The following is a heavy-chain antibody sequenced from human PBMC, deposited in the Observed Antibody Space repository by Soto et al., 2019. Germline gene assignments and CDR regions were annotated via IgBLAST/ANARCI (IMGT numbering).Heavy chain of an antibody. CDR2: ISYDGSNK. V-gene: IGHV3-30*18. Sequence: GGSLRLSCAASGFTFSSYGMHWVRQAPGKGLEWVAVISYDGSNKYYADSVKGRFTISRDNSKNTLYLQMNSLRAEDTAVYYCAKDLTEGYQYYFDYWGQGTLVTVSS. CDR3: AKDLTEGYQYYFDY. D-gene: IGHD2-2*01. J-gene: IGHJ4*02. CDR1: GFTFSSYG.